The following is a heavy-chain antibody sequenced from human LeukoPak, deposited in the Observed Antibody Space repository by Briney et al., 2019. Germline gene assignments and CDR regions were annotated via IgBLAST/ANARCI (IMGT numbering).Heavy chain of an antibody. CDR1: GFTFSTYL. D-gene: IGHD2-15*01. J-gene: IGHJ3*01. CDR2: INSDGSST. CDR3: VRGYCSGGSCYTHDAFDL. V-gene: IGHV3-74*01. Sequence: GGSLRLSCAAFGFTFSTYLMHWVRQAPGKGLVWVSRINSDGSSTNFADSVKGRFTISRDNAKNTLYLQMNSLRVEDTAVYYCVRGYCSGGSCYTHDAFDLWGQGTRVTVSS.